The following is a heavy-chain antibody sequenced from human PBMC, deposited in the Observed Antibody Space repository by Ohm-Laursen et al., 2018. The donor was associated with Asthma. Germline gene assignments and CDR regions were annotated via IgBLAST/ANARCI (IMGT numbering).Heavy chain of an antibody. D-gene: IGHD3-22*01. CDR3: ARDLGYYELFDY. CDR2: IWYDGSNK. J-gene: IGHJ4*02. V-gene: IGHV3-33*08. CDR1: GFTFSNFA. Sequence: SLRLSCTASGFTFSNFAMHWVRQAPGKGLEWVAVIWYDGSNKYYADSVKGRSTASRDNSKNTMYLQINSLRAEDTAVYYCARDLGYYELFDYWGQGTLVTVSS.